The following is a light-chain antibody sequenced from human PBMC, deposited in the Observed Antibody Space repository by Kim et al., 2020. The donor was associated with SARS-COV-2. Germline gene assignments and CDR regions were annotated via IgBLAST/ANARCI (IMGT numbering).Light chain of an antibody. J-gene: IGLJ2*01. Sequence: VSPGQPANITCSGDKLGDIYTCWYQQKAGQSPVLVIYQDTKRPSGIPERFSGSNSGNTATLTIGGTQAMDEADYYCQAWASSTVVFGGGTQLTVL. V-gene: IGLV3-1*01. CDR2: QDT. CDR1: KLGDIY. CDR3: QAWASSTVV.